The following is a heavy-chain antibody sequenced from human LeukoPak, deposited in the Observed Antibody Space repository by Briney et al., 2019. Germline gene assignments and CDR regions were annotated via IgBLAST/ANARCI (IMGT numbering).Heavy chain of an antibody. CDR1: GGSISSGDYY. D-gene: IGHD2-2*01. V-gene: IGHV4-30-4*08. CDR3: ASYQGLGQLLWDRHFQH. Sequence: PSETLSLTCTVSGGSISSGDYYWSWIRQPPGKGLEWIGYIYYSGSTYYNPSLKSRVTISVDTSKNQFSLKLSSVTAADTAVYYCASYQGLGQLLWDRHFQHWGQGTLVTVSS. CDR2: IYYSGST. J-gene: IGHJ1*01.